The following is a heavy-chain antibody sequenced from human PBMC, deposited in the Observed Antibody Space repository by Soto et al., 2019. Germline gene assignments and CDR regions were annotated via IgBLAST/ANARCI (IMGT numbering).Heavy chain of an antibody. Sequence: SETLSLTCAVSGGSISSGGYSWNWIRQLPGKGLEWIGYIYHSGGTLYNPSLKSRVTISVDKSRNQFSLTLTSVTAADTAVYYCASPKIAFYNWFDPWGQGTLVTVSS. D-gene: IGHD3-3*02. V-gene: IGHV4-30-2*06. CDR1: GGSISSGGYS. CDR2: IYHSGGT. J-gene: IGHJ5*02. CDR3: ASPKIAFYNWFDP.